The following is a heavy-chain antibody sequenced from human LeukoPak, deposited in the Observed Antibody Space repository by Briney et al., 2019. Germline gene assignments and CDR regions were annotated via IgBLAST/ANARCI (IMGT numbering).Heavy chain of an antibody. J-gene: IGHJ4*02. CDR3: ASLYSSGWYKDPDY. V-gene: IGHV4-59*01. CDR2: IYYSGST. Sequence: SETLSLTCTVSGGSISSYYWSWIRQPPGKGLEWIGYIYYSGSTNYNPSLKSRVTISVDTSKNQFSLKLSSVTAADTAVYYCASLYSSGWYKDPDYWGQGTLVTVSS. D-gene: IGHD6-19*01. CDR1: GGSISSYY.